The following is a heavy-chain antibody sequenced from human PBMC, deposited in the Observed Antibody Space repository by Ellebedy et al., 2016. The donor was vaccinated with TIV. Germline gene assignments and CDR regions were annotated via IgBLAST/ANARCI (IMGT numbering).Heavy chain of an antibody. CDR1: GFTFTTHE. CDR3: AKGSSCDS. J-gene: IGHJ4*02. V-gene: IGHV3-23*01. D-gene: IGHD2-2*01. CDR2: ISGSGFST. Sequence: GESLKISCVASGFTFTTHEMTWVRQAPGKGLEWVSTISGSGFSTYYADSVKGRFTISRDNSKNTLYLQIHSLRVEDTALYYCAKGSSCDSWGQGTLVTVSS.